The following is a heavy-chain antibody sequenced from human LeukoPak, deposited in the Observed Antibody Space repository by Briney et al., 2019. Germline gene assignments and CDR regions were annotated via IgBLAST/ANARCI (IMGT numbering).Heavy chain of an antibody. CDR2: IYYSGST. CDR3: ASSRPSLYSSSWYRGFDY. Sequence: SETLSLTCTVSGGSISSYYWSWIRQPPGKGLEWLGYIYYSGSTNYNPSLKSRVTISVDTSKNQFSLKLSSVTAADTAVYYCASSRPSLYSSSWYRGFDYWGQGTLVTVSS. V-gene: IGHV4-59*01. D-gene: IGHD6-13*01. CDR1: GGSISSYY. J-gene: IGHJ4*02.